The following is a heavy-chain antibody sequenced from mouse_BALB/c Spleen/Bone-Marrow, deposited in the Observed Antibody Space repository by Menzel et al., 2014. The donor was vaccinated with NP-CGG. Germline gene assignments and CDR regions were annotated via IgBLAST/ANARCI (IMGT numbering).Heavy chain of an antibody. CDR3: AKLNWVYAMDY. D-gene: IGHD4-1*02. J-gene: IGHJ4*01. V-gene: IGHV2-6-5*01. CDR1: GFSLTDYG. Sequence: QVQLKDSGPGLVAPSQSLSITCTVSGFSLTDYGVTWIRQPPGKGLEWLGIIWGGGSTFYNPSLRSRLNVSKDNSKSQVFLKMNSLQADDTAMYYCAKLNWVYAMDYWGQGASVTVSS. CDR2: IWGGGST.